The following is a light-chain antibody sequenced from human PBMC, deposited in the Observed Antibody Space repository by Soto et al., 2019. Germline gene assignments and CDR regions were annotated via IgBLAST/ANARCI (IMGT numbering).Light chain of an antibody. J-gene: IGKJ2*01. CDR3: MQALQTPVH. V-gene: IGKV2-28*01. CDR1: QSLLHSNGYTY. CDR2: VAS. Sequence: DLVMTQSPLSLSVTPGEPASISCRSSQSLLHSNGYTYLDWYLQKPGQSPQLLIYVASSRASGAPDRFSASGSGTDFTLTISRVEAEYVGVYYCMQALQTPVHFGQGTKLEI.